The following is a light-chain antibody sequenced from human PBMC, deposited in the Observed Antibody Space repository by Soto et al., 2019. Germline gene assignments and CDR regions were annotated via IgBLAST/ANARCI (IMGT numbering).Light chain of an antibody. J-gene: IGKJ2*01. Sequence: DIQMTQSPSTLSASVGDSVTITCRASQSISNWLAWYQQKPGKAPNLLIYKASSLESGVPSRFSGSGSGTEFTLTISSLQPDDFATYYCQQYNSYSTFGQGTKLEIK. CDR2: KAS. V-gene: IGKV1-5*03. CDR1: QSISNW. CDR3: QQYNSYST.